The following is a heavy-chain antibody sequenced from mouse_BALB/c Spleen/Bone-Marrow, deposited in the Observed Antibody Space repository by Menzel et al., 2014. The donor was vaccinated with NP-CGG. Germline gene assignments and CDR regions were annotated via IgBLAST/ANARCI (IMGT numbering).Heavy chain of an antibody. CDR1: GFNIKDTY. Sequence: VQLQQSGAELVKPGASVKLSCTASGFNIKDTYMHWVKQRPEQGPEWIGRIDPANGNTKYDPKFQGKATITADTSSNTAYLQLSSLTSEDTAVYYCARWLRRYYAMDYWGQGTSVTVSS. J-gene: IGHJ4*01. D-gene: IGHD2-2*01. CDR2: IDPANGNT. CDR3: ARWLRRYYAMDY. V-gene: IGHV14-3*02.